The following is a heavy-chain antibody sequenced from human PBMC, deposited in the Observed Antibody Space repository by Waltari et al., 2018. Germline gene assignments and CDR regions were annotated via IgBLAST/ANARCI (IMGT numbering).Heavy chain of an antibody. CDR3: ARFYISGLYVVLDY. J-gene: IGHJ4*02. V-gene: IGHV3-21*01. Sequence: NWVRQSPGKALECVSAMSSSISYIYYADSVEGRFTITRDNAKNSLYLQMNRLRAEDTAVYYCARFYISGLYVVLDYWGQGALVTVSS. D-gene: IGHD6-19*01. CDR2: MSSSISYI.